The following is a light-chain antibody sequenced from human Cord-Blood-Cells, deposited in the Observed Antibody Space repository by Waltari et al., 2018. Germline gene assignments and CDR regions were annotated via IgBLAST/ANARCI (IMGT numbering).Light chain of an antibody. CDR3: QQSYSTPRT. J-gene: IGKJ1*01. V-gene: IGKV1-39*01. CDR1: QSISSY. Sequence: DIQMTQSPSSLSASVGDIVTITCRASQSISSYLNWYQQKPGKAPKLLIYAASSLQSGVPSRFSCSGSGTDFTLTISSLQPEDFATYYCQQSYSTPRTFGQGTKVEIK. CDR2: AAS.